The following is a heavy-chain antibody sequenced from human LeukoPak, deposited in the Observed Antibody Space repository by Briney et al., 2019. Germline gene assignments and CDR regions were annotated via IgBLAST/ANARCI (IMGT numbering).Heavy chain of an antibody. CDR1: GFTFDDYG. CDR3: AKGATKDFDY. D-gene: IGHD5-12*01. Sequence: GGSLRLSCAASGFTFDDYGMRWVRRAPGKGVEWVSAISGSGGSTYYADSVKGRFTISRDNSKNTLYLQMNSLRAEDTAVYYCAKGATKDFDYWGQGTLVTVSS. J-gene: IGHJ4*02. V-gene: IGHV3-23*01. CDR2: ISGSGGST.